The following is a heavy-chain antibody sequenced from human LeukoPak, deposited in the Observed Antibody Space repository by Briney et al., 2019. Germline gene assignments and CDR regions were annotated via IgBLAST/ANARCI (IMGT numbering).Heavy chain of an antibody. CDR2: ISGSGGRT. V-gene: IGHV3-23*01. J-gene: IGHJ6*03. D-gene: IGHD3-22*01. CDR1: GFTFSSYA. Sequence: PGGSLRLSCAACGFTFSSYAMSWVRQAPGKGLEWVSAISGSGGRTYYADSVKGRFTISRDNSKNTLYLQMNSLRAEDTAVYYCAKDRTSGYYPYYYYYYMDVWGKGTTVTVSS. CDR3: AKDRTSGYYPYYYYYYMDV.